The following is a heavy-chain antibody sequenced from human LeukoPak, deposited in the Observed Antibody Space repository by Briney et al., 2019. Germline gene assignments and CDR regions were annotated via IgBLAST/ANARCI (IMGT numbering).Heavy chain of an antibody. J-gene: IGHJ6*03. V-gene: IGHV3-21*01. CDR3: ARDPTYYDILTGYYPSMDV. Sequence: GGSLRLSCAASGFIFSTYSMTWVRQAPGKGLEWVASISSSTAYTSYADSVKGRFTISRDNAKNSLYLQMNSLRAEDTAVYYCARDPTYYDILTGYYPSMDVWGKGTTVTISS. D-gene: IGHD3-9*01. CDR1: GFIFSTYS. CDR2: ISSSTAYT.